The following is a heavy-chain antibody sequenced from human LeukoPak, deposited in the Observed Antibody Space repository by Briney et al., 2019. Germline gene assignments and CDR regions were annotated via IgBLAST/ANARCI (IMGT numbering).Heavy chain of an antibody. Sequence: GASVKVSCKASGGTFSSYAISWVRQAPGQGLEWMGGIIPIFGTANYAQKFQGRVTITADGSTSTAYMELSSLRSEDTAVYYCARDKGGYYEFFDYWGQGTLVTVSS. CDR2: IIPIFGTA. CDR1: GGTFSSYA. CDR3: ARDKGGYYEFFDY. D-gene: IGHD3-22*01. V-gene: IGHV1-69*01. J-gene: IGHJ4*02.